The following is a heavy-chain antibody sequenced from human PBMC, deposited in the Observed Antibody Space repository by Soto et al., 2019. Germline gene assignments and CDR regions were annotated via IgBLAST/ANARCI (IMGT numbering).Heavy chain of an antibody. CDR3: ARQGSRQSNWDDAFDI. D-gene: IGHD7-27*01. J-gene: IGHJ3*02. V-gene: IGHV4-59*08. Sequence: SETLSLTCTVSGGSISSYYWSWIRQPPGKGLEWIGYIYYSGSTNYNPSLKSRVTISVDTSKNQFSLKLSSVTAADTAVYYCARQGSRQSNWDDAFDIWGQGTMVTVSS. CDR1: GGSISSYY. CDR2: IYYSGST.